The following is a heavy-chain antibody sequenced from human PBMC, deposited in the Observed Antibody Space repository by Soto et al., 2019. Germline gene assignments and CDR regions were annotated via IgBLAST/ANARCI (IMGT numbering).Heavy chain of an antibody. CDR2: INPNSGGT. D-gene: IGHD5-12*01. CDR3: AKADGYKENPHI. CDR1: GYTFTGYY. Sequence: XSVKVSCNASGYTFTGYYIRWGRQAPGQGLEWMAWINPNSGGTNSAQKFQGRATMTRDTSISTAYMELRSLRSDDTAVYYCAKADGYKENPHICGQGTMVTVSS. J-gene: IGHJ3*02. V-gene: IGHV1-2*02.